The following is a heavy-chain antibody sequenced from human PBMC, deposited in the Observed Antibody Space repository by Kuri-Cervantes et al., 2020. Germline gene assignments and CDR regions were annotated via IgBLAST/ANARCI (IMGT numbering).Heavy chain of an antibody. CDR2: IYYSGST. J-gene: IGHJ6*02. CDR3: ARHGGSYGYYYYGMDV. Sequence: SCTVSGDSISSGDYYWTWIRQPPGKGLEWIGYIYYSGSTYYNPSLESRVTISVDTSKNQFSLKLSSVTAADTAVYYCARHGGSYGYYYYGMDVWGQGTTVPSP. D-gene: IGHD3-16*01. CDR1: GDSISSGDYY. V-gene: IGHV4-30-4*01.